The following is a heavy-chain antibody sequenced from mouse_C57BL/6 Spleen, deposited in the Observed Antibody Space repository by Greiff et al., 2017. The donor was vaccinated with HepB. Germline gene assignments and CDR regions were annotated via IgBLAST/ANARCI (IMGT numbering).Heavy chain of an antibody. CDR2: IRLKSDNYAT. CDR1: GFTFSNYW. V-gene: IGHV6-3*01. D-gene: IGHD3-1*01. CDR3: TGGSAWFAY. Sequence: EVQLVESGGGLVQPGGSVKLSCVASGFTFSNYWMNWVRQSPEKGLEWVAQIRLKSDNYATHYAESVKGRFTISRDDSKSSVYLQMNNLRAEDTGIYYCTGGSAWFAYWGQGTLVTVSA. J-gene: IGHJ3*01.